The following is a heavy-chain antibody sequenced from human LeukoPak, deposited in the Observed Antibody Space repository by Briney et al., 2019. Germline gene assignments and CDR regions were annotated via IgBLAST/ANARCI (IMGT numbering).Heavy chain of an antibody. CDR1: GGSISSYY. J-gene: IGHJ4*02. Sequence: SETLSLTCTVSGGSISSYYWSWIRQPPGKGLEWIGYIYYSGSTNYNPSLKSRVTISVDTSKNQFSLKLSSVTAADTAVYYCAREDCSGGSCYSAYWGQGTLVTVSS. D-gene: IGHD2-15*01. V-gene: IGHV4-59*12. CDR2: IYYSGST. CDR3: AREDCSGGSCYSAY.